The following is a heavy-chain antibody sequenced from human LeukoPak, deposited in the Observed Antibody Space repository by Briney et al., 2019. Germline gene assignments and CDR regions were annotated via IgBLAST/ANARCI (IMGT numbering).Heavy chain of an antibody. V-gene: IGHV3-30-3*01. CDR2: MSYDGSNK. CDR1: GFTFSSYA. Sequence: GGSLRLSCAASGFTFSSYAMHWVRQAPGKGLEWVAVMSYDGSNKYYADSVKGRFTISRDNSKNTLYLQMNSLRAEDTAVYYCARDYYDSSGYVGGIDYWGQGTLVTVSS. CDR3: ARDYYDSSGYVGGIDY. D-gene: IGHD3-22*01. J-gene: IGHJ4*02.